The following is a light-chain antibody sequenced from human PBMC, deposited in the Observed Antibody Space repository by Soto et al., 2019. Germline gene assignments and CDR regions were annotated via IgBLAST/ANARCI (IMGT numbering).Light chain of an antibody. Sequence: QSVLTQPPSVSGAPGQRVTISCTGSSSNIGAGYDVHWYQQLPGTAPKLLISGNSNRPSGVPDRFSGSKSGNTASLTVSALQAEDEAHYYCSSYAGNNVVIFGGGTKLTVL. CDR3: SSYAGNNVVI. CDR2: GNS. CDR1: SSNIGAGYD. V-gene: IGLV1-40*01. J-gene: IGLJ2*01.